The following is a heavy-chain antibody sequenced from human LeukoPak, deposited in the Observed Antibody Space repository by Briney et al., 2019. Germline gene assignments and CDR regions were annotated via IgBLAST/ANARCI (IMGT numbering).Heavy chain of an antibody. D-gene: IGHD3-22*01. CDR2: INHSGST. J-gene: IGHJ6*03. Sequence: PSETLSLTCAVYGGSFSVYYWSWIRQPPGKGREWIGEINHSGSTNYNPSLKSRVPIPVDTSKNHFSLKLSSVTAADTAVYYCARRRNYYDSSGYYTSYYMDVWGKGTTVTDSS. CDR1: GGSFSVYY. V-gene: IGHV4-34*01. CDR3: ARRRNYYDSSGYYTSYYMDV.